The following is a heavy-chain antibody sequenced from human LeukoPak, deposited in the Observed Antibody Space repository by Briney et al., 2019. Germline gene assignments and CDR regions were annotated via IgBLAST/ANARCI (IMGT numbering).Heavy chain of an antibody. CDR2: IYYSGST. CDR3: ARGRGGSYRTNFDY. J-gene: IGHJ4*02. Sequence: SETLSLTCTVSGGSISSYYWSWIRQPPGKGLEWIGYIYYSGSTNYNPSLKSRVTISVDTSKNQFSLKLSSVTAADTAVYYCARGRGGSYRTNFDYWGQGTLVTVSS. D-gene: IGHD1-26*01. CDR1: GGSISSYY. V-gene: IGHV4-59*12.